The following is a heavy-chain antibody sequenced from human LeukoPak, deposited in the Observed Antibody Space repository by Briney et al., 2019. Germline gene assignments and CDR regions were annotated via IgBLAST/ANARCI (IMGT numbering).Heavy chain of an antibody. CDR1: GYTLTELS. CDR2: FDPEDGKT. CDR3: ATGSYYYDSSGYRHLDY. V-gene: IGHV1-24*01. Sequence: ASVKVSCKVSGYTLTELSMHWVRQAPGKGLEWMGGFDPEDGKTIYAQKFQGRVTMTEDTSTDTAYMELSSLRSEDTAVYYCATGSYYYDSSGYRHLDYWGQGTLVTVSS. J-gene: IGHJ4*02. D-gene: IGHD3-22*01.